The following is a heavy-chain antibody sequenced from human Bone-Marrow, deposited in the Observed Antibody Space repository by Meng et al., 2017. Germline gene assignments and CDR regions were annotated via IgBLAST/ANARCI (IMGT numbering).Heavy chain of an antibody. J-gene: IGHJ4*02. Sequence: SLKISCAASGFTFDDYAIHWVRQAPGRGLEWLSGITWNSGRIVYADSVKGRFTISRDNSKNTLYLQMNSLRAEDTAVYYCARGSYKDYGEAQVDYWGQGTLVTVSS. CDR3: ARGSYKDYGEAQVDY. V-gene: IGHV3-9*01. CDR2: ITWNSGRI. CDR1: GFTFDDYA. D-gene: IGHD4-17*01.